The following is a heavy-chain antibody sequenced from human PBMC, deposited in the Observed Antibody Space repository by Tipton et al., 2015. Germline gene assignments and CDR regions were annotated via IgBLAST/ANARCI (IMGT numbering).Heavy chain of an antibody. Sequence: LRLSCAVSAYSITSDYYWGWIRQPPGKGLEWIGSISHSGNTYYNPSLKSRVTISADTSKNQFSLRLSSVTAADTAVYYCARARGRHGGLFDSWGQGILVTVSS. V-gene: IGHV4-38-2*01. CDR2: ISHSGNT. D-gene: IGHD4-23*01. CDR3: ARARGRHGGLFDS. J-gene: IGHJ4*02. CDR1: AYSITSDYY.